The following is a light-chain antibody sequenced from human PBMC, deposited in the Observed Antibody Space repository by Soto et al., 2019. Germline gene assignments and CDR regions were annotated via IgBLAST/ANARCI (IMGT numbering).Light chain of an antibody. CDR2: DAS. V-gene: IGKV3-11*01. CDR3: QQRSNWPP. CDR1: QSVSSY. Sequence: EIVLTQSPATLSLSPGERATLSCRASQSVSSYLSWYQQKPGQAPRLLIYDASNRATGIPTRFSGSGSGTEFNLTISSLEPEDFEVYYCQQRSNWPPFGQGTRLEI. J-gene: IGKJ5*01.